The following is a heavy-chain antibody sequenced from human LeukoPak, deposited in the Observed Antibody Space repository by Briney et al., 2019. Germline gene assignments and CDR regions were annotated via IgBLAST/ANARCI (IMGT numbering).Heavy chain of an antibody. D-gene: IGHD6-19*01. CDR2: IYYSGST. J-gene: IGHJ5*02. V-gene: IGHV4-39*07. CDR3: AKSRIAVAGTSWFDP. Sequence: SETLSLTCTVSGGSISSSNYYWGWIRQPPGKGLEWIGSIYYSGSTYYNPSLKSRVTISVDTSKNQFSLKLSSVTAADTAVYYCAKSRIAVAGTSWFDPWGQGTLVTVSS. CDR1: GGSISSSNYY.